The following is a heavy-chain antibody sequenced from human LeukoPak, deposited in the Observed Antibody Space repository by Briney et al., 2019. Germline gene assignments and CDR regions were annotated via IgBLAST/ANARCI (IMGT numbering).Heavy chain of an antibody. CDR2: IYYSGST. V-gene: IGHV4-39*07. Sequence: SETLSLTCTVSGGSISSSSYYWGWIRQPPGKGLEWIGSIYYSGSTYYNPSLKSRVTISVDTSKNQFSLKLSSVTAAGTAVYYCARVRVVPAAINWFDPWGQGTLVTVSS. D-gene: IGHD2-2*01. CDR3: ARVRVVPAAINWFDP. J-gene: IGHJ5*02. CDR1: GGSISSSSYY.